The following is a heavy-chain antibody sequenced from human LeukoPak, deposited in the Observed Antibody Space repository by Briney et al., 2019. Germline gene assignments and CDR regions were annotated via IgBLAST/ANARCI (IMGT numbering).Heavy chain of an antibody. CDR2: TYYRSKWYT. Sequence: SQTLSLTCAISGDSVSSDSAAWHWLRQSPSRGLEWLGRTYYRSKWYTDYGASVRSRITIKADTSKNQFTLQLNSMTPEDTAVYFCASDQNIGLTMITRPFDSWGQGIRVIVSS. CDR3: ASDQNIGLTMITRPFDS. D-gene: IGHD3-22*01. V-gene: IGHV6-1*01. J-gene: IGHJ4*02. CDR1: GDSVSSDSAA.